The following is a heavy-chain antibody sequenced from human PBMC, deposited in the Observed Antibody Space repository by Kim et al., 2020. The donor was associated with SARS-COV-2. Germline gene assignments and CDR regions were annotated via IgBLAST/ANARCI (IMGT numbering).Heavy chain of an antibody. V-gene: IGHV4-39*01. Sequence: SETLSLTCTVSGGSISSSSYYWGWIRQPPGKGLEWIGSIYYSGSTYYNPSLKSRVTISVDTSKNQFSLKPSSVTAADTAVYYCARLIIAAAAVDYWGQGTLVTVSS. CDR1: GGSISSSSYY. CDR3: ARLIIAAAAVDY. CDR2: IYYSGST. D-gene: IGHD6-13*01. J-gene: IGHJ4*02.